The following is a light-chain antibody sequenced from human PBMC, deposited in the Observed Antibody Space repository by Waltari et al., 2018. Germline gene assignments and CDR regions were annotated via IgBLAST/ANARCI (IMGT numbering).Light chain of an antibody. CDR2: GDN. J-gene: IGLJ7*01. CDR1: RSNIGNNY. CDR3: GTWDSSLRGGV. V-gene: IGLV1-51*02. Sequence: QSVLTQPPSVSAAPGQRVTISCSGGRSNIGNNYVSWYRQFPGTAPKPRIYGDNEGPSGIGGRVFWSKDGTSATLGITGLQAGDEADYYCGTWDSSLRGGVVGGGTHLTGL.